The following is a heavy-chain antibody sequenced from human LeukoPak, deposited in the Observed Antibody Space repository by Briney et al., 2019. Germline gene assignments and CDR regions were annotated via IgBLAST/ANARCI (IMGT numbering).Heavy chain of an antibody. CDR3: AKLGITMIGGV. CDR2: ITSSDSTT. V-gene: IGHV3-48*04. J-gene: IGHJ6*04. CDR1: GYSFSSYG. Sequence: GGSLRLSCFASGYSFSSYGVHWVRQAPGKGLEWLSYITSSDSTTHYADSVKGRFTISRDNAKNSLYLQMNSLRAEDTAVYYCAKLGITMIGGVWGKGTTVTISS. D-gene: IGHD3-10*02.